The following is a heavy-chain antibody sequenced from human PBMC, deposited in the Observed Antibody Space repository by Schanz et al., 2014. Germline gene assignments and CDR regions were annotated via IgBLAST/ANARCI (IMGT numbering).Heavy chain of an antibody. CDR3: AKETFGSGDYFDY. J-gene: IGHJ4*02. CDR1: GFTFRSYG. V-gene: IGHV3-30*02. Sequence: QVQLMESGGGVVQPGGSLRLSCKASGFTFRSYGMHWVRQAPGKGLEWVAFIRFDGSKKDTVDSVKGRLTISRDNSKNTLYLQMNNLRRDDTAVYYCAKETFGSGDYFDYWGQGTLVTVSS. D-gene: IGHD3-10*01. CDR2: IRFDGSKK.